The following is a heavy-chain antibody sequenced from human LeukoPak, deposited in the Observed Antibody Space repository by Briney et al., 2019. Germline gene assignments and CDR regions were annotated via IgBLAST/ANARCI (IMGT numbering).Heavy chain of an antibody. CDR3: ARTDYGDYTTFDY. Sequence: GGSLRLSCAASGFTFSSYGMHWVRQAPGKGLEWVAVIRYDGSNKYYADSVKGRFTISRDNSKNTLYLQMNSLRAEDTAVYYCARTDYGDYTTFDYWGQGTLVTVSS. D-gene: IGHD4-17*01. CDR2: IRYDGSNK. J-gene: IGHJ4*02. V-gene: IGHV3-33*01. CDR1: GFTFSSYG.